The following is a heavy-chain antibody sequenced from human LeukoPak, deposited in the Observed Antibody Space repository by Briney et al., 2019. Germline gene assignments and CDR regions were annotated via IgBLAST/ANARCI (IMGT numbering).Heavy chain of an antibody. J-gene: IGHJ6*03. D-gene: IGHD6-19*01. CDR3: ARWAESGWYVSVYSRYYYMDV. CDR1: GFTFTSYG. CDR2: MSYDGNK. Sequence: GGSLRLSCAASGFTFTSYGFHWVRQAPGKALEWVAFMSYDGNKKYGDSVKGRFTISRDNAKNSLYLQMNSLRAEDTAVYYCARWAESGWYVSVYSRYYYMDVWGKGTTVTISS. V-gene: IGHV3-30*03.